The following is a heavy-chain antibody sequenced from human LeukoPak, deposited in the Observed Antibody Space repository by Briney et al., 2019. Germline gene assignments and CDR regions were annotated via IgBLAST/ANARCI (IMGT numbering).Heavy chain of an antibody. CDR1: GYTFTGYY. V-gene: IGHV1-2*02. CDR2: INPNSGGT. CDR3: ARDLKAVAGWFDP. J-gene: IGHJ5*02. Sequence: ASVNVSCKASGYTFTGYYMHWVRQAPGQGLEWMGWINPNSGGTNYAQKFQGRVTMTRDTSISTAYMELSRLRSDDTAVYYCARDLKAVAGWFDPWGQGTLVTVSS. D-gene: IGHD6-19*01.